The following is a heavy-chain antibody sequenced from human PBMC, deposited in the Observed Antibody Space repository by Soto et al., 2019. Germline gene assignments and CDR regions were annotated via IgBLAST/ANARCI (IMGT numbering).Heavy chain of an antibody. V-gene: IGHV4-61*08. J-gene: IGHJ4*01. CDR3: ARHYSASGDYYDY. D-gene: IGHD6-13*01. CDR1: GGSISSGGYS. CDR2: IFYSGST. Sequence: SETLSLTCAVSGGSISSGGYSWSWIRQPPGKGLEWIGYIFYSGSTNYNPSLKSRVTISVDTSENQFSLKLTSVTAADTAVYYGARHYSASGDYYDYWVHGSLVTVSS.